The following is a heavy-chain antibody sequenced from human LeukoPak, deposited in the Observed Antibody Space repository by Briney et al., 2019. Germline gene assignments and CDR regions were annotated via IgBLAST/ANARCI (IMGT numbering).Heavy chain of an antibody. D-gene: IGHD4-11*01. CDR1: GFTFSRYW. CDR2: IKEDGSEK. Sequence: GGSLRLSCVASGFTFSRYWMSWVRQAPGKGPEFVANIKEDGSEKSYVDSVKGRFTISRDNAKNSVSLQMNSLRVDDTAVYYCARDQGYSEFDVWGQGARVIVSS. V-gene: IGHV3-7*01. CDR3: ARDQGYSEFDV. J-gene: IGHJ3*01.